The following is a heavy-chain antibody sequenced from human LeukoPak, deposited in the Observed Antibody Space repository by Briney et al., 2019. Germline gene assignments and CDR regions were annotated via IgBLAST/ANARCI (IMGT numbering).Heavy chain of an antibody. J-gene: IGHJ4*02. CDR1: GGTFSSYA. CDR3: ASAGEIPPYYYDSSGYLPSFLHY. CDR2: IIPIFGTA. V-gene: IGHV1-69*13. Sequence: ASVKVSCKASGGTFSSYAISWVRQAPGQGLEWMGGIIPIFGTANYAQKFQGRVTITADESTSTAYMELSSLRSEDTAVYYCASAGEIPPYYYDSSGYLPSFLHYWGQGTLVTVSS. D-gene: IGHD3-22*01.